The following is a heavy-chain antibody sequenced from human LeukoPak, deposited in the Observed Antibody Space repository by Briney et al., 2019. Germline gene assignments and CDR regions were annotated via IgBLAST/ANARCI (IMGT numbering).Heavy chain of an antibody. V-gene: IGHV3-23*01. Sequence: SGGSLRLSCAASGFNFSSYAMSGVRQAPGKGLAWVSAISGSGGSTYYADSVKGRFTISRDNSKNTLYLQMNSLRAEDTAVYYCANPGGVRGVGDYWGQGTLVTVSS. D-gene: IGHD3-10*01. J-gene: IGHJ4*02. CDR1: GFNFSSYA. CDR3: ANPGGVRGVGDY. CDR2: ISGSGGST.